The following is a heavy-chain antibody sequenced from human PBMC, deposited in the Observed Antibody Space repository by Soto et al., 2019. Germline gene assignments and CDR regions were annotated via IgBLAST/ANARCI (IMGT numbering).Heavy chain of an antibody. V-gene: IGHV5-51*01. D-gene: IGHD2-2*02. Sequence: GESLKISCKGSGYSFTSYWIGWVRQMPGKGLEWMGIIYPGDSDTRYSPSFQGQVTISADKSISTAYLQWSSLKSSDTAMYYCARQGCSSTSCYTGYYYYYYGMDVWGQGTTVTVSS. CDR2: IYPGDSDT. CDR3: ARQGCSSTSCYTGYYYYYYGMDV. CDR1: GYSFTSYW. J-gene: IGHJ6*02.